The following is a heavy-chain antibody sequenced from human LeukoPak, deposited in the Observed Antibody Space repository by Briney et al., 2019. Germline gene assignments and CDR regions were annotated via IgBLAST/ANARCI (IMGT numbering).Heavy chain of an antibody. CDR3: ARDYDILTGPFDP. Sequence: SVKVSCKASGGTFSSYAISWVRQAPGQGLEWMGGIIPIFGTANYAQKFQGRVTITADKSTSTAYMELSSLRSEDTAVYYCARDYDILTGPFDPWGLGTLVTVSS. J-gene: IGHJ5*02. CDR1: GGTFSSYA. V-gene: IGHV1-69*06. D-gene: IGHD3-9*01. CDR2: IIPIFGTA.